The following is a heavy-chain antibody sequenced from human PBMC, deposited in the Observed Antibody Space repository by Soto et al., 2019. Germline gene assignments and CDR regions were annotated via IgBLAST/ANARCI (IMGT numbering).Heavy chain of an antibody. CDR1: GITFSTDS. CDR2: ISGSSSYI. CDR3: ARHRCSTTNCYSSNDY. V-gene: IGHV3-21*01. D-gene: IGHD2-2*01. Sequence: GGSLRLSGAPSGITFSTDSMTWIPQAPWKGLEWVSSISGSSSYIHYADSVKGRFTISRDNAQNSLYLQMNSLRAEDTAVYYCARHRCSTTNCYSSNDYWGQGTLVTVSS. J-gene: IGHJ4*02.